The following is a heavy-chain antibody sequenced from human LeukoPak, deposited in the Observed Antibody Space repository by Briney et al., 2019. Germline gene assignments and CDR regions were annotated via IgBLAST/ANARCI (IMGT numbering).Heavy chain of an antibody. D-gene: IGHD6-13*01. CDR2: IWYDGSNK. Sequence: GGSLRLSCAASGFTFSSYGMHWVRQAPGKGLEWVAVIWYDGSNKYYADSVKGRFTISRDNSKNTLYLQMTSLRAEDTAVHYCAKDQESEGIAAAGTFDYWGQGTLVTVSS. V-gene: IGHV3-33*06. CDR1: GFTFSSYG. CDR3: AKDQESEGIAAAGTFDY. J-gene: IGHJ4*02.